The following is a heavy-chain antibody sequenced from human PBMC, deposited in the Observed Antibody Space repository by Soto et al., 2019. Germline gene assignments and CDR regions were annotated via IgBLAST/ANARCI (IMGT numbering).Heavy chain of an antibody. CDR1: GASIGSGGY. Sequence: QVQLQESGPGLVKPSQTLSLTCTVSGASIGSGGYRSWLRQHPGKGLEWIGYIHYRGTTYYNPSLRSRVSISKDTPKNQFSLMVSAVTAADTAVYYCAGIVLEEAAQFDHWGQGTLVTVSS. CDR2: IHYRGTT. CDR3: AGIVLEEAAQFDH. V-gene: IGHV4-31*03. J-gene: IGHJ4*02. D-gene: IGHD2-8*01.